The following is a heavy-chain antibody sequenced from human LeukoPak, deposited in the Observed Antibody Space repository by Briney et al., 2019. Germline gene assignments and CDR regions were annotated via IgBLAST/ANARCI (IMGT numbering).Heavy chain of an antibody. V-gene: IGHV3-74*01. J-gene: IGHJ6*02. CDR1: GFTFSSYW. Sequence: GGSLRLSCAASGFTFSSYWMLWVRQAPGKGLVWVSRINSDGSSTSYADSVKGRFTISRDNAKNTLYLQMNSLRAEDTAVYYCARGDYDFWSGYPIYYYYYYGMDVWGQGTTVTVSS. CDR2: INSDGSST. CDR3: ARGDYDFWSGYPIYYYYYYGMDV. D-gene: IGHD3-3*01.